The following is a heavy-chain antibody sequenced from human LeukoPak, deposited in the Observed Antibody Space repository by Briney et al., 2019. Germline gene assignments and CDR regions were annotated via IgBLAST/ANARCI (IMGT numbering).Heavy chain of an antibody. CDR1: GFTFSSYA. D-gene: IGHD2-8*01. CDR3: ARARGPGVFDY. CDR2: ISYDGSNK. J-gene: IGHJ4*02. Sequence: GGSLRLSCAASGFTFSSYAMHWVRQAPGKGLEWVAVISYDGSNKYYADSVKGRFTISRDNSKSTLYLQMNSLRAEDTAVYYCARARGPGVFDYWGQGTLVTVSS. V-gene: IGHV3-30-3*01.